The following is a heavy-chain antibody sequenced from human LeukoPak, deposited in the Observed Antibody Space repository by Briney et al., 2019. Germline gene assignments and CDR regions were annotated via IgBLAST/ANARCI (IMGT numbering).Heavy chain of an antibody. Sequence: SVKVSCKASGGTFSSYAISWVRQAPGQGLEWMGGIIPILGTANYAQKFQGRVTITADKSTSTAYMELSSLRSEDTAVYYCARGSGSSLLYYYYGMDVWGKGTTVTVSS. J-gene: IGHJ6*04. V-gene: IGHV1-69*10. CDR3: ARGSGSSLLYYYYGMDV. CDR1: GGTFSSYA. D-gene: IGHD3-10*01. CDR2: IIPILGTA.